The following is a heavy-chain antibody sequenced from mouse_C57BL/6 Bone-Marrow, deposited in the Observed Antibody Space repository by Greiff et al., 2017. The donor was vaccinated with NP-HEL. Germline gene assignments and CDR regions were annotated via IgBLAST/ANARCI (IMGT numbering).Heavy chain of an antibody. CDR2: IHPNSGST. CDR1: GYTFTSYW. V-gene: IGHV1-64*01. Sequence: QVHVKQPGAELVKPGASVTLSCKASGYTFTSYWMHWVKQRPGQGLEWIGMIHPNSGSTNYNEKFKSKATLAVDKSSSTAYMQLSSLTSEDSAVYYCAREGTDYAMDYWGQGTSVTVSS. J-gene: IGHJ4*01. CDR3: AREGTDYAMDY. D-gene: IGHD3-3*01.